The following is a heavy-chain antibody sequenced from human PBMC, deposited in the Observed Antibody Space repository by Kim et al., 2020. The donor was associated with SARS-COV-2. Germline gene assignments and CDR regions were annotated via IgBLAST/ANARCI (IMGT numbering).Heavy chain of an antibody. CDR3: VRDRRTWD. Sequence: GGSLRLSCAASGITLTGYWMHWVRQGAGKGLVWVARIDTYGSETFYADSVEGRFTISRDNAKKMVYLEMNSLRLEDTAVYYCVRDRRTWDWGQGTLVTVS. CDR1: GITLTGYW. V-gene: IGHV3-74*01. D-gene: IGHD1-7*01. CDR2: IDTYGSET. J-gene: IGHJ4*02.